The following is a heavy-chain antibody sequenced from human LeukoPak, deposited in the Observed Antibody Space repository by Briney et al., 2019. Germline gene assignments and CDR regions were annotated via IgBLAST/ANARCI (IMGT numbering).Heavy chain of an antibody. D-gene: IGHD5-18*01. CDR1: GLTFGDHA. J-gene: IGHJ6*02. Sequence: GGSLRLSCTASGLTFGDHAMSWVGQAPGTGLEWGGFIRSKAYGGTTAYAPPVKGRFTISRDDSKSIAYLQMNSLKTEDTAVYYCTRGPIQLWLHNGMDVWGQGTTVTVSS. V-gene: IGHV3-49*04. CDR3: TRGPIQLWLHNGMDV. CDR2: IRSKAYGGTT.